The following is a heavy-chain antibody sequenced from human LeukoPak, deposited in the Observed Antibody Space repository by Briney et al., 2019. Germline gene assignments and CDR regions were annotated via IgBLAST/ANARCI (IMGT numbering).Heavy chain of an antibody. D-gene: IGHD6-13*01. CDR2: LSGSSTNT. CDR1: GFTFSSYA. V-gene: IGHV3-23*01. Sequence: GGSLRLSCAASGFTFSSYAMSWVRQAPGKGLEWVSALSGSSTNTYYADSVKGRFTISRDNSKNTLYLQMNSLRAEDTAVYYCAKDQYSSNSYYYYMDVWGKGTTVTVSS. CDR3: AKDQYSSNSYYYYMDV. J-gene: IGHJ6*03.